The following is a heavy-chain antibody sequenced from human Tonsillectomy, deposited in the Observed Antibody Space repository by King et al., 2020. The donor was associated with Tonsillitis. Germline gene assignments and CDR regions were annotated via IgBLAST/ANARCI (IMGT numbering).Heavy chain of an antibody. V-gene: IGHV3-30*04. CDR1: GFRFSSYD. D-gene: IGHD3-22*01. J-gene: IGHJ4*02. CDR2: ISYDGSNK. CDR3: ARPMIVVVPQYYFDS. Sequence: VQLVESGGGVVQPGRSLRLSCAASGFRFSSYDMHWVRQAPGKGLEWVAVISYDGSNKYYADSVKGRFTISRDNSKNTLYLEMNSLRPEDTAVYYCARPMIVVVPQYYFDSWGQGTLVTVSS.